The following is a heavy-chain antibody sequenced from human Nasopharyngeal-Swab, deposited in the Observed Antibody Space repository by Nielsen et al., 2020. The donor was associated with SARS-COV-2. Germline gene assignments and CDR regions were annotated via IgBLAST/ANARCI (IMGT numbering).Heavy chain of an antibody. J-gene: IGHJ6*02. Sequence: WIRQPPGKGLEWVSYISGGSRAIYYADSVKGRCTISRDNGKNSLYLQMSSLRDEDSAVYYCARDSRVAYSMDVWGQGTTVTVSS. V-gene: IGHV3-48*02. CDR3: ARDSRVAYSMDV. D-gene: IGHD2-15*01. CDR2: ISGGSRAI.